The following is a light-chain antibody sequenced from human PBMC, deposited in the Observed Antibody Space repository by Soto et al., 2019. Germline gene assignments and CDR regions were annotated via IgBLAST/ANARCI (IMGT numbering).Light chain of an antibody. CDR2: EVN. CDR3: SSYAGSSNV. V-gene: IGLV2-8*01. CDR1: SSDVGGYNY. J-gene: IGLJ1*01. Sequence: QSALTQPPSASGSPGQSVAISCTGTSSDVGGYNYVSWYQQHPGKAPKLMIYEVNKRPSGVPDRFSGSESGSTASLTVSGLQAEDEADYYCSSYAGSSNVFGTGTKLTVL.